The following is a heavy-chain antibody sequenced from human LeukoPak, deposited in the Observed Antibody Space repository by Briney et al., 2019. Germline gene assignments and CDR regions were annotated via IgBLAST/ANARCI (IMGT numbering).Heavy chain of an antibody. V-gene: IGHV3-21*01. CDR2: INSESSDI. D-gene: IGHD5-18*01. CDR3: ARDTYRPQLIDS. J-gene: IGHJ4*02. CDR1: GFTFSLYA. Sequence: PGGSLRLSCTASGFTFSLYAMTWVRQAPGKGLEWVSYINSESSDILYAGSVKGRFTISRDIAKNLLYLQMNSLRAEDTAVYYCARDTYRPQLIDSWGQGTLVTVSS.